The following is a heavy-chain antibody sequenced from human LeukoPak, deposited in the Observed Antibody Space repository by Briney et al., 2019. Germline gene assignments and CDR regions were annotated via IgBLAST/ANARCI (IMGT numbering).Heavy chain of an antibody. CDR3: AKVGDYYGSGKYSNFDY. CDR1: GFTFSNFA. J-gene: IGHJ4*02. D-gene: IGHD3-10*01. V-gene: IGHV3-21*01. Sequence: GGSLRLSCAASGFTFSNFAVSWVRQAPGKGLEWVSSISSGSTYIYYADSLKGRFTISRDNAKNSLYLQMNSLRAEDTAVYYCAKVGDYYGSGKYSNFDYWGQGTLVTDSS. CDR2: ISSGSTYI.